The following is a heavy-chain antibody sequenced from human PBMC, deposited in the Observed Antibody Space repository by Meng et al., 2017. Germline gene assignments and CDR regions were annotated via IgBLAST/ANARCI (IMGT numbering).Heavy chain of an antibody. D-gene: IGHD2-2*01. CDR2: VTNSGST. V-gene: IGHV4-4*02. J-gene: IGHJ4*02. CDR3: AKAQRSRLFDY. Sequence: GLHQAEGPGMVTPSVMRFLCCAVCDDSISVTLWWSWIAPPPGMELEWIGDVTNSGSTYYNTSQQSRVTITVDLSNNQFSRRPVSVTAANTVVYFCAKAQRSRLFDYWGQGALVTVSS. CDR1: DDSISVTLW.